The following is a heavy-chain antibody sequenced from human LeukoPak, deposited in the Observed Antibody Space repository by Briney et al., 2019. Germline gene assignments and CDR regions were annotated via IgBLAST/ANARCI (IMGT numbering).Heavy chain of an antibody. D-gene: IGHD3-10*02. Sequence: ASVKVSCKASGYTFTGYYMHWVRQAPGQGLEWMGWINPNSGGTNYAQKFQGKVTMTRATSISTAYMELSRLRSDDTAVYYCTSARELWSAFDYWGQGTLVTVSS. J-gene: IGHJ4*02. CDR3: TSARELWSAFDY. CDR2: INPNSGGT. V-gene: IGHV1-2*02. CDR1: GYTFTGYY.